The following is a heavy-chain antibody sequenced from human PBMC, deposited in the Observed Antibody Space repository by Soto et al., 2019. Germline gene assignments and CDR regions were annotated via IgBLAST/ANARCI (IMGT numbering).Heavy chain of an antibody. CDR3: AKATATGGGAFDI. J-gene: IGHJ3*02. CDR2: ILVGGST. Sequence: GGSLRLSCAVSGFTCSSYDMSWVRQAPGKGLEWVSTILVGGSTHYPDSVKGRFTISRDNSKNTVFLQMNSLTAGDTAVYYCAKATATGGGAFDICGQGTTVTVSS. CDR1: GFTCSSYD. D-gene: IGHD2-8*02. V-gene: IGHV3-23*01.